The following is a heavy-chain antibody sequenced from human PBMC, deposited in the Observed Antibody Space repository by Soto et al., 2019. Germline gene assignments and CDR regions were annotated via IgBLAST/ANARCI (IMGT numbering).Heavy chain of an antibody. J-gene: IGHJ6*02. D-gene: IGHD2-2*01. CDR3: ARDTGGXIVVVPAALHYYYGMDV. CDR2: ISSSGSTI. V-gene: IGHV3-48*03. CDR1: GFTFSIYE. Sequence: GGSLRLSCAASGFTFSIYEMNWVRQAPGKGLEWVSYISSSGSTIYYADSVKGRFTISRDNAKNSLYLQMNSLRAEDTAVYYCARDTGGXIVVVPAALHYYYGMDVWGQGTTVTVSS.